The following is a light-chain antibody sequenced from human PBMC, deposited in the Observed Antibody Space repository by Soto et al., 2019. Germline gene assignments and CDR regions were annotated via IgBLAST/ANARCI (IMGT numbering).Light chain of an antibody. J-gene: IGKJ5*01. CDR1: QGIRSY. CDR2: VAS. Sequence: DIQLTQSPSFLSASVGDRVTITCRASQGIRSYLAWYQQKPGKAPKLLNYVASTLQSGVPSRFSGSGSGTEFTLTISSLQPEDFATYYCQQLNNIPITFGQGTRLEIK. V-gene: IGKV1-9*01. CDR3: QQLNNIPIT.